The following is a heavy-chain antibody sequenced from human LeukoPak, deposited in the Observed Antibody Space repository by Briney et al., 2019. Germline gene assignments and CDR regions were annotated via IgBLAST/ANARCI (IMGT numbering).Heavy chain of an antibody. D-gene: IGHD1-26*01. CDR2: IYSGGST. Sequence: GGSLRLSCAASGFTFSSYGMHWVRQAPGKGLEWVSVIYSGGSTYYADSVKGRFTISRDNSKNTLYLQMNSLRAEDTAVYYCAREGSYANFNYWGQGTLVTVSS. CDR3: AREGSYANFNY. V-gene: IGHV3-66*01. J-gene: IGHJ4*02. CDR1: GFTFSSYG.